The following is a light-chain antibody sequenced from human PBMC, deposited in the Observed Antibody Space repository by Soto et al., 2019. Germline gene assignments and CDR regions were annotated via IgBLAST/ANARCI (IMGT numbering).Light chain of an antibody. Sequence: QSALTQPPSASGSPGQSVAISCTGTSSDGGGYNDVSWYQQHPGKAPKLMIYEVTERPSGVPDRFSGSKSGNTASLTVSGLQADDEADYYCSSKAGSNNLGVVFGGGTKLTVL. CDR2: EVT. CDR1: SSDGGGYND. J-gene: IGLJ2*01. CDR3: SSKAGSNNLGVV. V-gene: IGLV2-8*01.